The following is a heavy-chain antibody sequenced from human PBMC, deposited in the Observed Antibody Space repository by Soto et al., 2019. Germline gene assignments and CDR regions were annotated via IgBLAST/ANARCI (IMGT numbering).Heavy chain of an antibody. Sequence: EVQLVESWGGLVQPGGSLRLSCAASGFTFSSYSMNWVRQAPGKGLEWVSYISSSSSTIYYADSVKGRFTISRDNANNSLYLQMNSLRAEDTAVYYCGRDGGDSSSWYFAFDIWGQGTMVTVSS. J-gene: IGHJ3*02. V-gene: IGHV3-48*01. D-gene: IGHD6-13*01. CDR1: GFTFSSYS. CDR2: ISSSSSTI. CDR3: GRDGGDSSSWYFAFDI.